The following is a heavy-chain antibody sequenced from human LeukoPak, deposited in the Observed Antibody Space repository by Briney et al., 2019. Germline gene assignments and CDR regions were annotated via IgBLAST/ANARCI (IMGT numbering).Heavy chain of an antibody. Sequence: PSETLSLTCNVSGVSISSSSYYWGWIRQPPGKGLEWIGSIYSSGSTYYNSSLKSRVTISVDTSKNRFSLKLTSVTAADTAVFYCARLPQRSDVLTSYANSFDYWGQGTLVTVSS. CDR2: IYSSGST. D-gene: IGHD3-9*01. V-gene: IGHV4-39*01. J-gene: IGHJ4*02. CDR3: ARLPQRSDVLTSYANSFDY. CDR1: GVSISSSSYY.